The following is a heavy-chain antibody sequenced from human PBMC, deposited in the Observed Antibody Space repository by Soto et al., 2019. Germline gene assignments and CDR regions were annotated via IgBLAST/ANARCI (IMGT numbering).Heavy chain of an antibody. D-gene: IGHD2-15*01. CDR1: GFTFRNYW. J-gene: IGHJ6*03. Sequence: EVQLVESGGGLVQPGGSLRLSCAASGFTFRNYWMYWVRQAPCQGLEWVSRINSDGSVSSYADSVKGRLTISRYNVKNTLYLLMDSLRAEDTAVYYCARGDCVGGSCYSLAGSFYYYMDAWGKGTTVNVFS. CDR3: ARGDCVGGSCYSLAGSFYYYMDA. V-gene: IGHV3-74*02. CDR2: INSDGSVS.